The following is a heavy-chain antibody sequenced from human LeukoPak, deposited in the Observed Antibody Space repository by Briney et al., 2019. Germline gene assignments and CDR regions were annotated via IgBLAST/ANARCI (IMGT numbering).Heavy chain of an antibody. D-gene: IGHD1-26*01. V-gene: IGHV3-23*01. J-gene: IGHJ4*02. Sequence: PGGSLRLSCVASGFTFKNYVMNWVRQAPGKGLEWVSRISRSGGSTYYADSVKGRFTISRDNSKNTLYLQMNSLRVEDTAIYYCATYSGSYFGYWGQGTLVTVSS. CDR1: GFTFKNYV. CDR2: ISRSGGST. CDR3: ATYSGSYFGY.